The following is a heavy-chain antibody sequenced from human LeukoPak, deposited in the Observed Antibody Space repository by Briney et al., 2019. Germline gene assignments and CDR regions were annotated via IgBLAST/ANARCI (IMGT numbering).Heavy chain of an antibody. V-gene: IGHV7-4-1*02. CDR1: GYSFSNYA. Sequence: ASVKVSCKASGYSFSNYAMNWVRQAPGQGLEWMGWINTNTGNPTYAQGFTGRFVFSLDTSVSTAYLQISSLKAEDTAVYYCARGHYYDSSGYLYYWGQGTLVTVSS. J-gene: IGHJ4*02. CDR3: ARGHYYDSSGYLYY. D-gene: IGHD3-22*01. CDR2: INTNTGNP.